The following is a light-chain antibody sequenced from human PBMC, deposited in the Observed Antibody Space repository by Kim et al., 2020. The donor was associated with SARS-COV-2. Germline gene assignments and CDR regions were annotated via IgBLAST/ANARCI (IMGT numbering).Light chain of an antibody. J-gene: IGKJ4*01. Sequence: DIQMTQSPSSLSASVGDRVTITCRASQSISKYVNWYQQKPGKAPKLLIYTASSLQSGVPSRFSGSGSGTDFTLTISRLQPEDFATYYCQHRDTFGGGTKVDIK. CDR3: QHRDT. CDR2: TAS. V-gene: IGKV1-39*01. CDR1: QSISKY.